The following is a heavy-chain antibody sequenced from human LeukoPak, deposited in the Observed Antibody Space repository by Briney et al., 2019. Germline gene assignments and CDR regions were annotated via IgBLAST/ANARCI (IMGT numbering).Heavy chain of an antibody. CDR1: GFTFSSYG. D-gene: IGHD5-12*01. J-gene: IGHJ4*02. V-gene: IGHV3-30*02. CDR2: IRYDGSNK. Sequence: GGSLRLSCAASGFTFSSYGMHWVRQAPGKGLEWVAFIRYDGSNKYYADSVKGRFTISRDNSKNTLYPQMNSLRAEDTAVYYCAKDLGGGYSGYDWLELDYWGQGTLVTVSS. CDR3: AKDLGGGYSGYDWLELDY.